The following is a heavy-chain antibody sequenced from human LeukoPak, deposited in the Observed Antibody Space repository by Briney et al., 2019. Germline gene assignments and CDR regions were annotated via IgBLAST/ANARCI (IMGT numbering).Heavy chain of an antibody. D-gene: IGHD3-22*01. V-gene: IGHV1-69-2*01. CDR1: GYTFTYYY. Sequence: ASVKISCKVSGYTFTYYYMRWVQQAPGKGLEWMGLVDPEDGETIYAEKFQGRVTITADTSTDTAYMELSSLRSEDTAVYYCATDSSGYYYYYYYMDVWGKGTTVTVSS. J-gene: IGHJ6*03. CDR3: ATDSSGYYYYYYYMDV. CDR2: VDPEDGET.